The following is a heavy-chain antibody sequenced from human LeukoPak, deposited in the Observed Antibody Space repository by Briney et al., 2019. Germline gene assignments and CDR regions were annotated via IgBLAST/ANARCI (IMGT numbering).Heavy chain of an antibody. Sequence: PSETLSLTCTVSGGSISTSDYYWGWIRQPPGKGLEWIASIHYSGGTYVNPSLKSRVTISVDTSRNEFSLKVTSVTAADTAVYYCARSCGSTSCSDGDWFDPWGQGTLVTVSS. CDR3: ARSCGSTSCSDGDWFDP. CDR1: GGSISTSDYY. CDR2: IHYSGGT. V-gene: IGHV4-39*01. J-gene: IGHJ5*02. D-gene: IGHD2-2*01.